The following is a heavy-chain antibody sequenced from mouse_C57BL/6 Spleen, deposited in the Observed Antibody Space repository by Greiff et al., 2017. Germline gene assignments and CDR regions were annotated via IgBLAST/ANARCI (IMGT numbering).Heavy chain of an antibody. CDR1: GYTFTDYY. CDR2: INPNNGGT. Sequence: EVQLQQSGPELVKPGASVKISCKASGYTFTDYYMNWVKQSPGQSLDWIGDINPNNGGTSYNQKFKGKATLTVDKSSSTAYMELRSLTSEDSAVYYCARWSTTVVARGDYWGQGTSVTVAS. J-gene: IGHJ4*01. D-gene: IGHD1-1*01. CDR3: ARWSTTVVARGDY. V-gene: IGHV1-26*01.